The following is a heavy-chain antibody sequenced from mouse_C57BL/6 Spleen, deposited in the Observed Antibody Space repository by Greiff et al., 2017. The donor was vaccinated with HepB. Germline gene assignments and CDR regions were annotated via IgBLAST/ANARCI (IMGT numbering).Heavy chain of an antibody. D-gene: IGHD1-1*01. V-gene: IGHV1-50*01. Sequence: QVQLQQSGAELVKPGASVKLSCKASGYTFTSYWMQWVKQRLGQGLEWIGEIDPSDSYTNYNQKFKGKATLTVDTSSSTAYMQLSSLTSEDSAVYYCARTITTVVATPDYWGQGTTLTVSS. CDR2: IDPSDSYT. J-gene: IGHJ2*01. CDR1: GYTFTSYW. CDR3: ARTITTVVATPDY.